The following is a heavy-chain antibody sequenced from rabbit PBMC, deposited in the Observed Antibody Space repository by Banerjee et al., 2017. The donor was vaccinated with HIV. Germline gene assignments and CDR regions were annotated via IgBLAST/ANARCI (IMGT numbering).Heavy chain of an antibody. V-gene: IGHV1S7*01. CDR2: IYGGKGTI. D-gene: IGHD2-1*01. CDR3: ARDQTGDGVSVHTL. Sequence: QLKETGGGLVQPGGSLTLSCKASGFDVSSYYMSWVRQAPGRGLEWIGIIYGGKGTIDYASWVNGRFTISSDNAQNTVDLHMNSLTAADTATYFCARDQTGDGVSVHTLWGQGTLVTVS. J-gene: IGHJ3*01. CDR1: GFDVSSYY.